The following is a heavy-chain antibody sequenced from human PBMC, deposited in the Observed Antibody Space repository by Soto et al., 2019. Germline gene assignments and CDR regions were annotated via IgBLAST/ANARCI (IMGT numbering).Heavy chain of an antibody. CDR1: GYTFTSYD. D-gene: IGHD5-12*01. CDR2: RNPNSGNT. J-gene: IGHJ4*02. Sequence: QVQLVQSGAEVKKPGASVKVSCKASGYTFTSYDINWVRQATGQGLEWMGWRNPNSGNTGYAQKFQGRGTMTRNTSISTAYMALSSLRSEATAVYYCARQKVDARDYWGQGTLVTVSS. V-gene: IGHV1-8*01. CDR3: ARQKVDARDY.